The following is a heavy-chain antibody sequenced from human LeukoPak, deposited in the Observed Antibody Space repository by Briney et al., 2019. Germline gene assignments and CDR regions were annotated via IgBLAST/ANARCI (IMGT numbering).Heavy chain of an antibody. CDR1: GFDFSDYY. J-gene: IGHJ6*02. CDR3: ARDLNTGMDV. CDR2: ISGRGHKI. Sequence: GGSLRLSCAASGFDFSDYYMNWIRQAPGGGLEWLAFISGRGHKILYSDSLNGRFTISRDNAQKLLFLQMNDLRAGDTAIYYCARDLNTGMDVWGRGTTVTVSS. V-gene: IGHV3-11*01.